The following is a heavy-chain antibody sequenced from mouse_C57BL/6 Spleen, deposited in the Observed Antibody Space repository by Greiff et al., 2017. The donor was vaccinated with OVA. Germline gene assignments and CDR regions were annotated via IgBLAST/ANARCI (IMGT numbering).Heavy chain of an antibody. J-gene: IGHJ1*03. CDR3: ARHEEANWYFDV. CDR1: GYTFTSYW. D-gene: IGHD1-1*01. CDR2: IYPGSGST. Sequence: QVQLQQPGAELVKPGASVKMSCKASGYTFTSYWITWVKQRPGQGLEWIGDIYPGSGSTNYNEKFKSKATLTVDTSYSTAYMQLSSLTSEDSAVYFCARHEEANWYFDVWGTGTTVTVSS. V-gene: IGHV1-55*01.